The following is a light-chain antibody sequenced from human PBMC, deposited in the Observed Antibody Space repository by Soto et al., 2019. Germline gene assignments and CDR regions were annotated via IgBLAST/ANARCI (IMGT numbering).Light chain of an antibody. CDR1: SSNIGSNT. V-gene: IGLV1-44*01. J-gene: IGLJ1*01. Sequence: SLLPEPPSASGTPGQLVTVSWSGSSSNIGSNTVSWNQQVPGTAPKLRIYSNNQRPSGVPDRFSGSKSGTSASLATSGLQSEDEADYFCAAWDDSLNALVFGPGTKVTVL. CDR2: SNN. CDR3: AAWDDSLNALV.